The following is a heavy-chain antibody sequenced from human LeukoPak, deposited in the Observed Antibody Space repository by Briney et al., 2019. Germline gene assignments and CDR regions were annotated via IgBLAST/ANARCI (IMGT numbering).Heavy chain of an antibody. CDR1: GASIRSYY. D-gene: IGHD3-3*01. J-gene: IGHJ5*02. CDR2: IYHSGST. CDR3: AAKAEEWLLARFDP. V-gene: IGHV4-59*08. Sequence: KASETLSLTCNISGASIRSYYWGWVRQTPGKGLEWIGYIYHSGSTNYNPSLRSRVAISVDTSKSQFSLNLNSVTAADTAVYYCAAKAEEWLLARFDPWGQGTLVTVSS.